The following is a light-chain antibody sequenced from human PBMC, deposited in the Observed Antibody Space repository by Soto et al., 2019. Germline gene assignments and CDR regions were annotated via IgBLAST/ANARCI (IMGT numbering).Light chain of an antibody. CDR3: QQRSNWPIT. J-gene: IGKJ5*01. CDR2: DTS. V-gene: IGKV3-11*01. CDR1: QSVSGC. Sequence: EILLTQSPSTLSLSPGERATLSCRASQSVSGCLAWYQQKPGQAPRLLIYDTSDRATGIPARFSGSGSGTDFTLTISSLEPEDFEVYYCQQRSNWPITFGQGTRLEIK.